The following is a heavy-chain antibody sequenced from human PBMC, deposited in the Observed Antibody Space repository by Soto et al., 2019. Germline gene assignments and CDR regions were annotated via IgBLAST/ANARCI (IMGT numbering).Heavy chain of an antibody. CDR3: ARAVGPLDY. J-gene: IGHJ4*02. CDR2: IWYDGSNK. V-gene: IGHV3-33*01. D-gene: IGHD1-26*01. CDR1: GFDFSTYG. Sequence: QVQLVESGGGVVQPGRSLRLSCAASGFDFSTYGMHWVRQAPGKGPEWVAVIWYDGSNKYYADSVRGRFIISRDNSRSSRFLQVSSRRGEDSAVYYCARAVGPLDYWGQGSLVSVSS.